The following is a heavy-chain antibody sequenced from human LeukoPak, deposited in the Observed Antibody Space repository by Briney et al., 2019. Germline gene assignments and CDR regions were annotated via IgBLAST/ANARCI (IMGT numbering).Heavy chain of an antibody. CDR3: ASSGYDSMGYYFDY. Sequence: PSETLSLTCTVSGGSISSYYWSWIRQPPGKGLEWIGYIYYSGSTNYNPSLKSRVTISVDTSKNQFSLKLSSVTAADTAVYYCASSGYDSMGYYFDYWGQGTLVTVSS. J-gene: IGHJ4*02. CDR1: GGSISSYY. D-gene: IGHD5-12*01. V-gene: IGHV4-59*12. CDR2: IYYSGST.